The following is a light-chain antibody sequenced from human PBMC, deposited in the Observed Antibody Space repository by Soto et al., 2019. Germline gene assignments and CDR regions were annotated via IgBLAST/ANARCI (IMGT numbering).Light chain of an antibody. Sequence: EIVLTQSPGTLSLSPGERATLSCRASQSVGSSLSWYQQKPGQAPRLLFYGASNRATAIPDRFSGSGFGTDFTLTITRLEPEDFPVYYCQQYGDSPQTFGPGTKVEI. CDR1: QSVGSS. J-gene: IGKJ1*01. CDR3: QQYGDSPQT. V-gene: IGKV3-20*01. CDR2: GAS.